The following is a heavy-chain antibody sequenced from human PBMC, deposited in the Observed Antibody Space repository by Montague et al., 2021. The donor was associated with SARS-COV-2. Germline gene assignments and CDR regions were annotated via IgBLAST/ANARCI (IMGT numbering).Heavy chain of an antibody. Sequence: CAISEDSVCSNTAAWNWIRQSPSGGLEWLGRTNYRSKWTSDYATSVEGRISIDPDTSKNQFFLHLRSVTPEDTGVYYCVRDTGSAQAGFDAWGQGTLVTVSS. CDR2: TNYRSKWTS. J-gene: IGHJ4*02. CDR3: VRDTGSAQAGFDA. CDR1: EDSVCSNTAA. D-gene: IGHD4-17*01. V-gene: IGHV6-1*01.